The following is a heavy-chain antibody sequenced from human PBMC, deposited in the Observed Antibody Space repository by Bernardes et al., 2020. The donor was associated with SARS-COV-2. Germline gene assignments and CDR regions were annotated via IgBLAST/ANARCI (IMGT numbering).Heavy chain of an antibody. CDR1: GFTFSSYA. CDR3: AKWDNGYYDFWSGYFGYYYYYGMDV. J-gene: IGHJ6*02. CDR2: ISGSGGST. D-gene: IGHD3-3*01. V-gene: IGHV3-23*01. Sequence: GSLRLSCAASGFTFSSYAMSWVRQAPGKGLEWVSAISGSGGSTYYADSVKGRFTISRDNSKNTLYLQMNSLRAEDTAVYYCAKWDNGYYDFWSGYFGYYYYYGMDVWGQGTTVTVSS.